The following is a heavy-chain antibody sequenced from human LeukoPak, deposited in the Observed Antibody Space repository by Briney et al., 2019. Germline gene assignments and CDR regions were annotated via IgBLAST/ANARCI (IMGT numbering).Heavy chain of an antibody. Sequence: SETLSLTCTVSGGSISSGGYYWSWIRQHPGKGLEWIGYIYYSGSTYYNPSLKSRVTISVDTSKNQFSLKLSSVTAADTGVYYCARGDSGYDWSYWGQGTLVTVSS. V-gene: IGHV4-31*03. CDR2: IYYSGST. J-gene: IGHJ4*02. CDR1: GGSISSGGYY. D-gene: IGHD5-12*01. CDR3: ARGDSGYDWSY.